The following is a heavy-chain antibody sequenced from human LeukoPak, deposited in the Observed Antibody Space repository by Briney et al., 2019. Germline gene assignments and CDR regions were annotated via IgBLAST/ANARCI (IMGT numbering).Heavy chain of an antibody. CDR2: IYHSGSA. D-gene: IGHD1-26*01. J-gene: IGHJ4*02. CDR3: ARDGK. V-gene: IGHV4-38-2*02. CDR1: GYSLRSGYY. Sequence: SETLSLTCTVSGYSLRSGYYWGWIRQPPGKGLEWIGSIYHSGSAYYNPSLKSRATISVDTSKNQFSLKLSSVTAADTAVYYCARDGKWGQGTLVTVSS.